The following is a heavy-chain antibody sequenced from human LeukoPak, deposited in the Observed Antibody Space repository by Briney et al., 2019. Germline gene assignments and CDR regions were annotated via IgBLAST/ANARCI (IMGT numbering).Heavy chain of an antibody. V-gene: IGHV4-4*07. CDR1: GGSISNFY. D-gene: IGHD3-16*01. CDR3: ARGVGLKYYFDS. Sequence: SETLSLTCTVSGGSISNFYCNWIRQTAEKGLEYIGRIYTTGSTNYNPSLRSRVTMSVDTSKNQFYLKLTSVTAADTAVYYCARGVGLKYYFDSWGQGTPVTVSS. J-gene: IGHJ4*02. CDR2: IYTTGST.